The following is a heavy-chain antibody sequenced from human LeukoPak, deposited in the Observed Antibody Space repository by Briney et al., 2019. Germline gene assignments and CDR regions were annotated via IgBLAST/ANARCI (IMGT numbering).Heavy chain of an antibody. CDR1: DGSISNSNW. CDR3: ASTLGYCSSTSCYTGWFDP. Sequence: PSETLSLTCAASDGSISNSNWWSWVRQPPGKGLEWIGEIYHSGRTNYNPSLKSRVTISVDTSKNQFSLKLSSVTAADTAVYYCASTLGYCSSTSCYTGWFDPWGQGTLVTVSS. CDR2: IYHSGRT. V-gene: IGHV4-4*02. D-gene: IGHD2-2*02. J-gene: IGHJ5*02.